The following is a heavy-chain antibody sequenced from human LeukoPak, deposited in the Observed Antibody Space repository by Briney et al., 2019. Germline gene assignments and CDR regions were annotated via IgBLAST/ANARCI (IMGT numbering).Heavy chain of an antibody. CDR3: ARESLTWLQSRTSWFDP. V-gene: IGHV4-34*01. CDR2: INHSGST. Sequence: PSETLSLTCAVYGGSFSGYYWSWIRQPPGKGLEWIGEINHSGSTNYNPSLKSRVTISVDTSKNQFSLRLSSVTAADTAVYYCARESLTWLQSRTSWFDPWGQGTLVTVSS. J-gene: IGHJ5*02. CDR1: GGSFSGYY. D-gene: IGHD5-24*01.